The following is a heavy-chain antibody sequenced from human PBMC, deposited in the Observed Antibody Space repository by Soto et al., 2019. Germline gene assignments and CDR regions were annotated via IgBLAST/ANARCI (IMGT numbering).Heavy chain of an antibody. J-gene: IGHJ4*02. D-gene: IGHD6-13*01. V-gene: IGHV3-30-3*01. CDR3: ARDGGAAAGTFDY. CDR2: ISYDGSNK. Sequence: GGSLRLSCAASGFTFSSYAMHRVRQAPGKGLEWVAVISYDGSNKYYADSVKGRFTISRDNSKNTLYLQMNSLRAEDTAVYYCARDGGAAAGTFDYWGQGTLVTVSS. CDR1: GFTFSSYA.